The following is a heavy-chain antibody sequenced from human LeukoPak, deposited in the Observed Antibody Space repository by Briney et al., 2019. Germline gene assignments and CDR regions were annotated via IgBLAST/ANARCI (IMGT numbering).Heavy chain of an antibody. CDR3: AAYSGFDWRNYFDY. CDR2: IHYGGNT. CDR1: GISITNSRYY. D-gene: IGHD5-12*01. V-gene: IGHV4-39*01. Sequence: PSETLSLTCTLSGISITNSRYYWGWGRQPPGKELEWIGTIHYGGNTYYNPSLRSRVTVSVDSSSNHFSLRLSSLPAADTAVYYCAAYSGFDWRNYFDYWGQGFLVTVSS. J-gene: IGHJ4*02.